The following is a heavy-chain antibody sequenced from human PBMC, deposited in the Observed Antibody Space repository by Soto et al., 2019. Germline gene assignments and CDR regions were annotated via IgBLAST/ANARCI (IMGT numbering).Heavy chain of an antibody. CDR2: IYWDDAK. Sequence: QITLKESGPTLVKPTQTLTLTCTFSGFSLSTSGVGVGWIRQPPGKALEWLALIYWDDAKRYSPSLKSRLTITKDTSKNQVVLTMTNMDPVDTATYYCAHLYYYGSGSNKCAYDYWGQGTLVTVSS. D-gene: IGHD3-10*01. CDR1: GFSLSTSGVG. CDR3: AHLYYYGSGSNKCAYDY. V-gene: IGHV2-5*02. J-gene: IGHJ4*02.